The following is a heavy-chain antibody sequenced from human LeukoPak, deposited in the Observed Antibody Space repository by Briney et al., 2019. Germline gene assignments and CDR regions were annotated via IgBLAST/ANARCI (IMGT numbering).Heavy chain of an antibody. CDR3: AKNVYYGSGSYYSVFDY. J-gene: IGHJ4*02. CDR2: IGGSGGST. V-gene: IGHV3-23*01. CDR1: GFPFNSNA. Sequence: GALRLSCAASGFPFNSNAMRWGRQAPGKGLEGVSAIGGSGGSTYYADSVKGRFTISRDNSKNTLYLQMNSLSAEDAAVYYCAKNVYYGSGSYYSVFDYWGQGTLVTVSS. D-gene: IGHD3-10*01.